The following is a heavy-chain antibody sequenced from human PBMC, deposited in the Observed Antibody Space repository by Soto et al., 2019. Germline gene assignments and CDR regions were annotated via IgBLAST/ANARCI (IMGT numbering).Heavy chain of an antibody. Sequence: GGSLRLSCAASGFTFSNAWMSWVRQAPGKGLEWVGRIKSKTDGGTTDYAAPVKGRFTISRDDSKNTLYLQMNSLKAEDTAVYYCTTDLTFFVPDLGPAFDIWGQGTMVTVSS. CDR3: TTDLTFFVPDLGPAFDI. CDR1: GFTFSNAW. V-gene: IGHV3-15*01. CDR2: IKSKTDGGTT. D-gene: IGHD3-3*02. J-gene: IGHJ3*02.